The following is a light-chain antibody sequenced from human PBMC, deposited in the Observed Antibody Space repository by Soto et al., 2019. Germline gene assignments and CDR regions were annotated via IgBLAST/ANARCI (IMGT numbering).Light chain of an antibody. CDR2: KAS. J-gene: IGKJ3*01. Sequence: DIQMTQSPSTLSASVGDRVTITCRASQNIYNYLAWYQQKPGKAPKPLIYKASTLESGVPSRCRGRGSGKEFTLTIRSLQPDDFATCYCHQYSVTSSFGPGTKGAVK. CDR3: HQYSVTSS. CDR1: QNIYNY. V-gene: IGKV1-5*03.